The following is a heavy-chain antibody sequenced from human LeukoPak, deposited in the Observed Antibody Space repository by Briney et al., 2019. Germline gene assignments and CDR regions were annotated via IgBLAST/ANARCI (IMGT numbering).Heavy chain of an antibody. CDR1: GGSISSGGYY. D-gene: IGHD1-26*01. V-gene: IGHV4-61*08. Sequence: PSETLSLTCTVSGGSISSGGYYWSWIRQHPGKGLEWIGSIYYSGSANYNPSLKSRVTISVDTSKNQFSLKQSSVTAADTAVYYCARDTSGSYLGYYYYYGMDVWGQGTTVTVSS. J-gene: IGHJ6*02. CDR3: ARDTSGSYLGYYYYYGMDV. CDR2: IYYSGSA.